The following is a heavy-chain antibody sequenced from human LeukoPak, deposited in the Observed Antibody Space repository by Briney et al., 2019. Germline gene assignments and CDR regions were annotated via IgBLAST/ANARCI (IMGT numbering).Heavy chain of an antibody. V-gene: IGHV3-30-3*01. D-gene: IGHD2-2*01. Sequence: GGSLRLSCAASGFTFSSYAMHWVRQAPGKGREWGAVISYDGSNKYYADSVKGRFTISRDNSKNTLYLQMNSLRAEDTAVYYCARDRYCSSTSCYNWFDPWGQGTLVTVSS. J-gene: IGHJ5*02. CDR3: ARDRYCSSTSCYNWFDP. CDR2: ISYDGSNK. CDR1: GFTFSSYA.